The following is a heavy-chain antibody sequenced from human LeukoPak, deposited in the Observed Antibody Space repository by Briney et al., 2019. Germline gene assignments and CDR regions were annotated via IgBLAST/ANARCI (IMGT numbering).Heavy chain of an antibody. D-gene: IGHD3-10*01. CDR1: GFTVSSHY. V-gene: IGHV3-53*01. CDR3: ATSYGSGSYGH. J-gene: IGHJ4*02. Sequence: GGSLRLSCAASGFTVSSHYMSWVRQAPGEGLEWVSVIYSGGNAYYADSVKGRFTISRDNSKNTLYLQMNSLSTEDTAVYYCATSYGSGSYGHWGQGTLVTVSS. CDR2: IYSGGNA.